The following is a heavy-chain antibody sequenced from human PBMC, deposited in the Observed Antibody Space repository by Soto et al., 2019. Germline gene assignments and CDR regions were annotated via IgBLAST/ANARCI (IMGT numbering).Heavy chain of an antibody. CDR1: GYTFTSYG. Sequence: ASVKVSCKASGYTFTSYGISWVRQAPGQGLEWMGWISAYNGNTNYAQKLQGRVTMTTDTSTSTAYMELRSLRSDDTAVYYCARDPYGSGSYYSLFDYWGQGTLVTVSS. V-gene: IGHV1-18*01. CDR2: ISAYNGNT. D-gene: IGHD3-10*01. CDR3: ARDPYGSGSYYSLFDY. J-gene: IGHJ4*02.